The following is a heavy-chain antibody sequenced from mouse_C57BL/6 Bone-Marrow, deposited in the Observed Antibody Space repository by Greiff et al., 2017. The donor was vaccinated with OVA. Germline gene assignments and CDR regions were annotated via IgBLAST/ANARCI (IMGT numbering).Heavy chain of an antibody. J-gene: IGHJ3*01. CDR1: GYTFTSYG. CDR2: IYPRSGNT. D-gene: IGHD1-1*01. V-gene: IGHV1-81*01. CDR3: ARGDYYGSRFAY. Sequence: QVQLKQSGAELARPGASVKLSCKASGYTFTSYGISWVKQRTGQGLEWIGEIYPRSGNTYYNEKFKGKATLTADKSSSTAYMELRSLTSEDSAVYFCARGDYYGSRFAYWGQGTLVTVSA.